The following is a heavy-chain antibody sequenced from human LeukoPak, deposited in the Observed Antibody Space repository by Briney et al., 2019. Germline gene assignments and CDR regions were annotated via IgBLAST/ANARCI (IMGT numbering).Heavy chain of an antibody. V-gene: IGHV1-18*01. Sequence: GASVKASCKASGYTFTIYGISWVRQAPGQGLEWMGWISAYNGNTNYAQKLQGRVTMTTDTSTSTAYMELRSLRSDDTAVYYCARDSWTRITIFGVVIEQYYFDYWGQGTLVTVSS. J-gene: IGHJ4*02. CDR1: GYTFTIYG. CDR3: ARDSWTRITIFGVVIEQYYFDY. CDR2: ISAYNGNT. D-gene: IGHD3-3*01.